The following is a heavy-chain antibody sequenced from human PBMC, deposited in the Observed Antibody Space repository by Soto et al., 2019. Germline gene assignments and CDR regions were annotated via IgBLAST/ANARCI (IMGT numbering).Heavy chain of an antibody. D-gene: IGHD4-17*01. V-gene: IGHV3-9*01. CDR1: GFTFDDYA. CDR2: ISWNSGNL. CDR3: AKGASTTVFAFNDY. Sequence: EVQLVESGGGLVQPGGSLRLSCAASGFTFDDYAMHWVRQGPGKGLEWVSSISWNSGNLGYADSVKGRFTISRDNAKNSLYLQMNSLRGEDTALYYCAKGASTTVFAFNDYWGQGTLVTVSS. J-gene: IGHJ4*02.